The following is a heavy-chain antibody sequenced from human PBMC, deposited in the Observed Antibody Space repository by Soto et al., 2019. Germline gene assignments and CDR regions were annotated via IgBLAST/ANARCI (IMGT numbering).Heavy chain of an antibody. J-gene: IGHJ4*02. CDR1: GGSFSGYY. V-gene: IGHV4-34*01. Sequence: LSLTCAVYGGSFSGYYWSWIRQPPGKGLEWIGEINHSGSTNYNPSLKSRVTISVDTSKNQFSLKPSSVTAADTAVYYCARGGGRYDYVWGSYRLGYYFDYWGQGTLVTVSS. CDR3: ARGGGRYDYVWGSYRLGYYFDY. D-gene: IGHD3-16*02. CDR2: INHSGST.